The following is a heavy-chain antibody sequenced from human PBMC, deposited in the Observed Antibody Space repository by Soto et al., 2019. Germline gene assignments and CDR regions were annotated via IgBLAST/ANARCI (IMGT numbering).Heavy chain of an antibody. V-gene: IGHV4-59*01. CDR1: GGSISSYY. Sequence: SETLSLTCTVSGGSISSYYWSWIRQPPGKGLEWIGYIYYSGSTNYNPSLKSRVTISVDTSKNQFSLKLSSVTAADTAVYYCARLYYYGSGSYYNGNWFDPWGQGILVTVSS. J-gene: IGHJ5*02. CDR3: ARLYYYGSGSYYNGNWFDP. D-gene: IGHD3-10*01. CDR2: IYYSGST.